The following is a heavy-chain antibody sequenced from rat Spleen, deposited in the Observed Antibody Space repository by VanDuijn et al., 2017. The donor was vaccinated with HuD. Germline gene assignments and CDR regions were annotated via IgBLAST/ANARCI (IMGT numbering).Heavy chain of an antibody. D-gene: IGHD2-2*01. CDR2: ITYDGSST. J-gene: IGHJ1*01. V-gene: IGHV5-7*01. CDR1: GFTFSNYD. CDR3: ARAGYLRDWYFDF. Sequence: EVQLVGSGGGLVQPGRSLKLSCAASGFTFSNYDMAWVRQAPRKGLEWVAIITYDGSSTYYRDSVKGRFTISRDNTKTTLYLQMDSLRSEDTATYHCARAGYLRDWYFDFWGPGAMVTVSS.